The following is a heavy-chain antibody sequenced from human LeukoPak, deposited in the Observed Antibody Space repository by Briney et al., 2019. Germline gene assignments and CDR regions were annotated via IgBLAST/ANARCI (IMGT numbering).Heavy chain of an antibody. J-gene: IGHJ4*02. CDR2: IGGSGGTS. V-gene: IGHV3-23*01. CDR1: GLTFSNYP. D-gene: IGHD2-2*01. CDR3: ARGVRDCSSTSCYARVDY. Sequence: PGGSLRLSCVASGLTFSNYPMNWVRQAPGKGLEWVSNIGGSGGTSYYADSVKGRFTISRDNSKNTLFLQMNSLRAEDTAVYYCARGVRDCSSTSCYARVDYWGQRTLVTVSS.